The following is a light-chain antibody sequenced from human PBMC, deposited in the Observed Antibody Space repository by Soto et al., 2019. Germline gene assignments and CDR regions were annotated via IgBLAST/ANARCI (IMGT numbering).Light chain of an antibody. J-gene: IGLJ2*01. CDR2: DNS. CDR3: GTWDSSLSAVV. CDR1: SSNIGNNY. V-gene: IGLV1-51*01. Sequence: QAVVTQPPSVSAAPGQKVTISCSGSSSNIGNNYVSWYQQLPGTAPKLLIYDNSRRPSGIPDRFSGSKSGTSATLGITGLPTGDEADYYCGTWDSSLSAVVIGGGTKLTVL.